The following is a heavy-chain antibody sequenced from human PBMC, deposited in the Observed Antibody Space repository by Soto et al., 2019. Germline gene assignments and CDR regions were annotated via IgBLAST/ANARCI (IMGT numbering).Heavy chain of an antibody. Sequence: ASVKVSCKASGFTFTRSAVQWVRQARGQRLEWIGWIVVGSGNTNYAQKFQERVTITRDMSTSTAYMELSSLRSEDTAVYYCARDGSRWFGELLSDAFDIWGQGTMVTVSS. V-gene: IGHV1-58*01. CDR3: ARDGSRWFGELLSDAFDI. CDR1: GFTFTRSA. CDR2: IVVGSGNT. D-gene: IGHD3-10*01. J-gene: IGHJ3*02.